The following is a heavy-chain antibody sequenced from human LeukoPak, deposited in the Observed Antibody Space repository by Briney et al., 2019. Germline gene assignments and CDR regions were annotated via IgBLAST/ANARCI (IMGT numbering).Heavy chain of an antibody. V-gene: IGHV1-2*02. CDR3: AREAYCGGDCYSSHGAFDI. CDR2: INPNSGGT. CDR1: GYTFTGYY. Sequence: GASVKLSCKASGYTFTGYYMHWVRQAPGQGLEWMGWINPNSGGTNYAQKFQGRVTMTRDTSISTAYMELSRLRSDDTAVYYCAREAYCGGDCYSSHGAFDIWGQGTMVTVSS. D-gene: IGHD2-21*02. J-gene: IGHJ3*02.